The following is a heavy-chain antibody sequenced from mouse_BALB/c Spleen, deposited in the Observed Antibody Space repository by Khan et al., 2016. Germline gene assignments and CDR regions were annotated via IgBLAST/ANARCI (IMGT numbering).Heavy chain of an antibody. D-gene: IGHD2-3*01. J-gene: IGHJ2*01. CDR1: GYTFTDYN. V-gene: IGHV1S29*02. CDR2: IYPYNGDS. Sequence: IQLVQSGPELVKPGASVKISCKASGYTFTDYNMHWVKQSHGKSLEWIGYIYPYNGDSGCNQKFKSKATLTVDNSSSTAYMELRSLTSEDSAVYYCERSGGWLFDYWGQGTTLTVSS. CDR3: ERSGGWLFDY.